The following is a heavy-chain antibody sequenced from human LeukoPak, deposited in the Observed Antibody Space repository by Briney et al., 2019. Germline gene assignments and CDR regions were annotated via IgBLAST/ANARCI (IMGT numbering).Heavy chain of an antibody. CDR2: IRRTSNTI. V-gene: IGHV3-48*04. J-gene: IGHJ6*02. D-gene: IGHD4-17*01. CDR1: GFTFSNSD. Sequence: PGGSLRLSCAASGFTFSNSDMNWVRQAPGKGLEWVSYIRRTSNTIHYADSAKGRFTISRDNAKNSLALQMTSLRVEDTAVYYCARDSNGDDYYGMDVWGQGTTVIVSS. CDR3: ARDSNGDDYYGMDV.